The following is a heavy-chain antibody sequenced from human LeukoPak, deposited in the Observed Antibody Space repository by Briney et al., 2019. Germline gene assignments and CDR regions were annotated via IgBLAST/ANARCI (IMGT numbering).Heavy chain of an antibody. CDR2: ISADSSYI. CDR3: ARDLPTIDY. V-gene: IGHV3-21*01. CDR1: GFTFSRYW. J-gene: IGHJ4*02. Sequence: GGSLRLSCAASGFTFSRYWMSWVRQAPGKGLEWVSCISADSSYIYYADSVKGRFTISRDNARNSLYLQMNSLRAEDTAVYYCARDLPTIDYWGQGTLVTVSS.